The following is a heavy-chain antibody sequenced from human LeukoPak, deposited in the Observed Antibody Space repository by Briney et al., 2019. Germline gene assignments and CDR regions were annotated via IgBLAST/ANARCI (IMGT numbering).Heavy chain of an antibody. CDR3: ARGDYYDSSGYYYGYYFDY. CDR1: GGSFSGYY. Sequence: SETLSLTCAVYGGSFSGYYWSWIRQPPGKGLEWIGEINHSGSTNYNPSLKSRVTISVDTSKNQFSLKLSSVTAADTAVYYYARGDYYDSSGYYYGYYFDYWGQGTLVTVSS. V-gene: IGHV4-34*01. CDR2: INHSGST. J-gene: IGHJ4*02. D-gene: IGHD3-22*01.